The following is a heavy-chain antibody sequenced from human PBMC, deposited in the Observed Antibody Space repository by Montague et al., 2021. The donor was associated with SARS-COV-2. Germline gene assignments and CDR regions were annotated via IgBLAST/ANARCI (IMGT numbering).Heavy chain of an antibody. V-gene: IGHV4-4*02. CDR1: GGSISNSQW. Sequence: SETLSLTCAVSGGSISNSQWWSWVRQPPGKGLEWIGEIYHSGSTXCNPSLKSRVTISVDKSKNQFALKLNSVTAADTAVYYCASRGAGWFGSNPERFDYWGQGTLVTVSS. CDR3: ASRGAGWFGSNPERFDY. CDR2: IYHSGST. D-gene: IGHD3-10*01. J-gene: IGHJ4*02.